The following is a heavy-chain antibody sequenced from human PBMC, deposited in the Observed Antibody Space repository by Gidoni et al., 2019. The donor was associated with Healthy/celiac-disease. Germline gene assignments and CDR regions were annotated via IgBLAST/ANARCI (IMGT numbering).Heavy chain of an antibody. CDR2: MNPNSGNT. V-gene: IGHV1-8*01. CDR1: GYTSTSYD. Sequence: HVQLVQSRAEVKKPGASVKVSCKASGYTSTSYDINWVRQATGQGLEWMGWMNPNSGNTGYAQKFQGRVTMTRNTSISTAYMERSSLRSEDTAGYYWARGPHDTAVNYYYGMDVWGQGTTVTVSS. CDR3: ARGPHDTAVNYYYGMDV. D-gene: IGHD3-22*01. J-gene: IGHJ6*02.